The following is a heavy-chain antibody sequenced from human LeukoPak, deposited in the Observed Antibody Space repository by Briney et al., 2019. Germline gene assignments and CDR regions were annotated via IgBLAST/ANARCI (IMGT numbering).Heavy chain of an antibody. D-gene: IGHD4-23*01. Sequence: GESLKISCKGSGYSFTSYWIGWVRQMPGKGLEWMGIIYPGDSDTRYSPSFQGQVTISADKSISTAYLQWSSLKASDTAMYYCARAPKSYGGNSGAFDIWGQGTMVTVSS. CDR2: IYPGDSDT. V-gene: IGHV5-51*01. CDR3: ARAPKSYGGNSGAFDI. J-gene: IGHJ3*02. CDR1: GYSFTSYW.